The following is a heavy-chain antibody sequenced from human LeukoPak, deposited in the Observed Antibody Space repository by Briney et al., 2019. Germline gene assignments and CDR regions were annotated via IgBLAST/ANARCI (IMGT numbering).Heavy chain of an antibody. CDR3: TKDPNGDYVGAFDF. V-gene: IGHV3-23*01. Sequence: PGGSLRLSCAASTFAFSSYAMTWVRQAPGQGLEGVSSITATGGISYADSVKGRFTISRDNSKSTLYLQMNSLRAEDTAVYYCTKDPNGDYVGAFDFWGQGTMVTVSS. J-gene: IGHJ3*01. CDR1: TFAFSSYA. CDR2: ITATGGI. D-gene: IGHD4-17*01.